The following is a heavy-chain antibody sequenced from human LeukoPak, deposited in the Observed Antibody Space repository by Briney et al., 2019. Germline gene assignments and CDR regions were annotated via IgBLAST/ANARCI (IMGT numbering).Heavy chain of an antibody. CDR2: IYYSGST. Sequence: SETLSLTCTVSGGSTSSGGYYWSWIRQHPGKGLEWIGHIYYSGSTYYNPSLKSRVTISVDTSKNQFSLKLSSVTAADTAVYYCARAHYDFWSGYSSDYYYGMDVWGQGTTVTVSS. CDR1: GGSTSSGGYY. J-gene: IGHJ6*02. D-gene: IGHD3-3*01. V-gene: IGHV4-31*03. CDR3: ARAHYDFWSGYSSDYYYGMDV.